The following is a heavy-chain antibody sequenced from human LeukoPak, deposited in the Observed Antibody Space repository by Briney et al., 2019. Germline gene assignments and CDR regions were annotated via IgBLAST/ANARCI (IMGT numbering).Heavy chain of an antibody. Sequence: PGGSLRLSCAASGFTFSSYHMNWVRQAPGKGLEWVSYISIISSTIYYADSVKGRFTISRDDAKNSVYLQMTSLRAEDTAVYYCARTHVRELDYWGRGTLVTVSS. CDR1: GFTFSSYH. J-gene: IGHJ4*02. V-gene: IGHV3-48*01. D-gene: IGHD1-1*01. CDR2: ISIISSTI. CDR3: ARTHVRELDY.